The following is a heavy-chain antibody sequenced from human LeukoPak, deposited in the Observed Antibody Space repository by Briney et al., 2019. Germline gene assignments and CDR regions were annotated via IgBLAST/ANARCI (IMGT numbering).Heavy chain of an antibody. D-gene: IGHD3-3*01. CDR1: GGSISSYY. J-gene: IGHJ4*02. CDR3: ARAHYEFWSGPFDY. Sequence: SETLSLTCIVSGGSISSYYRSWIRQPPGKGLEWIGYIYYSGSTNYNPSLKSRVTISVGTSKNQFSLKLSSVTAADTAVYYCARAHYEFWSGPFDYWGQGTLVTVSS. V-gene: IGHV4-59*08. CDR2: IYYSGST.